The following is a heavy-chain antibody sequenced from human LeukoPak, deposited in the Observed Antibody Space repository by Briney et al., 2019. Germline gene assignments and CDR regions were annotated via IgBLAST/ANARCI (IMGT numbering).Heavy chain of an antibody. J-gene: IGHJ4*02. V-gene: IGHV3-69-1*01. CDR1: GLTLSGYS. CDR2: ITITGTI. Sequence: KPGGSLRLSCAASGLTLSGYSVNWVRQAPGKGLEWVSHITITGTIYYADSVKGRFTVSRDNAKNSLYLQMNSLRAEDTAVYYCSTAKFDYWGQGTLVTVSS. CDR3: STAKFDY.